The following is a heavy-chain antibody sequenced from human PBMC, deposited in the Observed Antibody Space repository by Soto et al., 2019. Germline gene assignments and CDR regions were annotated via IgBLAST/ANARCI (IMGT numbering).Heavy chain of an antibody. D-gene: IGHD7-27*01. CDR1: GYTFTSYA. V-gene: IGHV1-3*01. J-gene: IGHJ4*02. Sequence: ASVKVSCKASGYTFTSYAMHWVRQAPGQRLEWMGWINAGNGNTKYPQKFQGRVTITRDTSASTAYMELSSLRSEDTAVYYCARSRLGYFDYWGQGTLVTVSS. CDR3: ARSRLGYFDY. CDR2: INAGNGNT.